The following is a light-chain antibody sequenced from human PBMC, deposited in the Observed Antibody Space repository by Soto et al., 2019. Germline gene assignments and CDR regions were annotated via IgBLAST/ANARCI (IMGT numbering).Light chain of an antibody. CDR3: EQRCDCRLT. Sequence: PGVRATLSFRASQRVSSYFAWYQQKPGQAPTLLIYDASTRAADIPARFSGSGSGTDFTLTISSLEPEDFAEYYWEQRCDCRLTVGGRTKVELK. CDR2: DAS. CDR1: QRVSSY. J-gene: IGKJ4*01. V-gene: IGKV3-11*01.